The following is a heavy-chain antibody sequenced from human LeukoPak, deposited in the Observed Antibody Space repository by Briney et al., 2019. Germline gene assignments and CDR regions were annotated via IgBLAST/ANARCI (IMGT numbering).Heavy chain of an antibody. D-gene: IGHD4-23*01. J-gene: IGHJ3*02. CDR1: GFTFSSYA. V-gene: IGHV3-23*01. CDR3: ARRTDYGGNSGAFDI. CDR2: ISGSGGST. Sequence: GGSLRLSCAASGFTFSSYAMSWVRQAPGKGLEWVSAISGSGGSTYYADSVKGRFTISRDNSKNTLYLQMNSLRAEDTAVYYCARRTDYGGNSGAFDIWGQGTMVTVSS.